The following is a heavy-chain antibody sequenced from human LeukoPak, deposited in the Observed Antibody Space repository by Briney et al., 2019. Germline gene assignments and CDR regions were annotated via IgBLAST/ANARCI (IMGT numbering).Heavy chain of an antibody. CDR2: IGSSGSTF. V-gene: IGHV3-48*03. Sequence: GGSLRLSCAASGFTFSSYEMNWVRQATGKGLEWISSIGSSGSTFYDADSERRRFSISGDNAKNSWDLQLHSLGAEDTVVYYCASNPQSRPPNNDSSGYYLLWGQGTLVTVSS. J-gene: IGHJ4*02. CDR1: GFTFSSYE. D-gene: IGHD3-22*01. CDR3: ASNPQSRPPNNDSSGYYLL.